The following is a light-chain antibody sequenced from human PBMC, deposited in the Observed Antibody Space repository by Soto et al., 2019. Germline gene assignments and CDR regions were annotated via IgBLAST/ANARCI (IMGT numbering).Light chain of an antibody. CDR3: QHYNSYSEA. CDR2: KAS. Sequence: DIQMTQSPSTLSGSVGDRVTITCRASQTISSWLAWYQQKPGKAPKLRIYKASTLKSGVPSRFSGSGSGTEFTLTISSLQPDYFATYYCQHYNSYSEAFGQGTKVELK. J-gene: IGKJ1*01. CDR1: QTISSW. V-gene: IGKV1-5*03.